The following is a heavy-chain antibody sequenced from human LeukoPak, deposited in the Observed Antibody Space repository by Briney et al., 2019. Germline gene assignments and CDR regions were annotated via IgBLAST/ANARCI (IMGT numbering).Heavy chain of an antibody. J-gene: IGHJ2*01. Sequence: GGSLRLSCAASGFTVSSNYMSWVRQAPGKGLEWVSVIYSGGSTYYADSVKGRFTISRDNAKNSLYLQMNSLRAEDTAVYYCARDYYDSSGYAYWYFDLWGRGTLVTVSS. D-gene: IGHD3-22*01. V-gene: IGHV3-53*01. CDR2: IYSGGST. CDR1: GFTVSSNY. CDR3: ARDYYDSSGYAYWYFDL.